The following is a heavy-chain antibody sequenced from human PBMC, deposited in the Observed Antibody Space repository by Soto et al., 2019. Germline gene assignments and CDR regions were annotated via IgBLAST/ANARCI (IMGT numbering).Heavy chain of an antibody. Sequence: SQTLSLTCAISGERVSSTRAAWNWIRQSPSRGLEWLGRTYYRSKWYNDYAVSVKSRITINPATSKNQFSLQLNSVTPEDTAVYYCAREGEWLRIIDYWGQGTLVTVSS. CDR1: GERVSSTRAA. J-gene: IGHJ4*02. CDR3: AREGEWLRIIDY. D-gene: IGHD5-12*01. CDR2: TYYRSKWYN. V-gene: IGHV6-1*01.